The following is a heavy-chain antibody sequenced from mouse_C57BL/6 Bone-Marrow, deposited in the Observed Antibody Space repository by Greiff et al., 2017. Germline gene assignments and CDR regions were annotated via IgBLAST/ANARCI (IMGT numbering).Heavy chain of an antibody. J-gene: IGHJ3*01. V-gene: IGHV1-53*01. CDR3: ARRDYYGSSFAY. CDR1: GYTFTSYW. D-gene: IGHD1-1*01. Sequence: VQLQQPGTELVKPGASVKLSCKASGYTFTSYWMHWVKQRPGQGLEWIGNINPSNGGTNYNEKFKSKATLPVDKSSSTAYMQLSGLPSEDSAVYDCARRDYYGSSFAYWGHGTLVSVSA. CDR2: INPSNGGT.